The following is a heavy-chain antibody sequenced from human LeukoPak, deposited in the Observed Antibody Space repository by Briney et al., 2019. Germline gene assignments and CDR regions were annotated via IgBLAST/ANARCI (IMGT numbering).Heavy chain of an antibody. J-gene: IGHJ4*02. CDR3: AKGVSGWPNYFDY. CDR2: ISGSGGST. D-gene: IGHD6-19*01. Sequence: PGGSLRLSCAASGFTFSSYAMSWVRQAPGKGLGWVSAISGSGGSTYYADSVKGRFTISRDNSKNTLYLQMNSLRAEDTAVYYCAKGVSGWPNYFDYWGQGTLVTVSS. V-gene: IGHV3-23*01. CDR1: GFTFSSYA.